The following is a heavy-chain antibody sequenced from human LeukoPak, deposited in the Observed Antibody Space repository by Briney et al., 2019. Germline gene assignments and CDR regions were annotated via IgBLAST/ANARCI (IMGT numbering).Heavy chain of an antibody. V-gene: IGHV3-48*01. D-gene: IGHD3-9*01. CDR2: ISPRSDIV. Sequence: PGGSLRLSCTASGFTLRSFSMNWVRQPPGKGLEWVSHISPRSDIVSYADSVKGRFTISRDNAKNSLYLQVNSLRAEDMAVYYCVRDNDWAFDYWGQGTLVTVSS. J-gene: IGHJ4*02. CDR1: GFTLRSFS. CDR3: VRDNDWAFDY.